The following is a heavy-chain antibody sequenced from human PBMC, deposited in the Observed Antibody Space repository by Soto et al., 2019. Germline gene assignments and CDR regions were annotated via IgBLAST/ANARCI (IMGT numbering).Heavy chain of an antibody. V-gene: IGHV3-23*01. Sequence: EVQLLESGEGLVQPGGSLRLSCAASGFTFSSYAMSWVRQAPGKGLEWVSAISGSGGSTYYADSVKGRFTISRDNSKNTLYLQMNSLRAEDTAVYYCAKDRNAKLRQLDPISWDYWGQGTLVTVSS. D-gene: IGHD6-6*01. J-gene: IGHJ4*02. CDR1: GFTFSSYA. CDR2: ISGSGGST. CDR3: AKDRNAKLRQLDPISWDY.